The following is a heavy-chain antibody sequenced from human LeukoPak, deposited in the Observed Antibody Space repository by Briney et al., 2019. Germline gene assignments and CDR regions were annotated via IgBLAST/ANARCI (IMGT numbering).Heavy chain of an antibody. V-gene: IGHV4-59*01. J-gene: IGHJ6*03. D-gene: IGHD3-9*01. CDR2: IYYSGST. Sequence: SETLSLTCTVSGGSISSYYWSWIRQPPGKGLEWIGYIYYSGSTNYNPSLKGRVTISVDTSKNQFSLKLSSVTAADTAVYYCARDSGYYDILTGYSLDYYYMDVWGKGTAVTVSS. CDR1: GGSISSYY. CDR3: ARDSGYYDILTGYSLDYYYMDV.